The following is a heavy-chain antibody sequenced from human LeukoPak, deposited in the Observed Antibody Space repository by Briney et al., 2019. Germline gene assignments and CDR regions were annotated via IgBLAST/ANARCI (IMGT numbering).Heavy chain of an antibody. CDR2: ISSSSSYI. CDR3: ARVPSSTSEHG. D-gene: IGHD2-2*01. V-gene: IGHV3-21*01. J-gene: IGHJ4*02. CDR1: GFSFSTYW. Sequence: GGSLRLSCVASGFSFSTYWMSWVRQAPGKGLEWVSSISSSSSYIYYADSVKGRFTISRDNAKNSLYLQMNSLRAEDTAVYYCARVPSSTSEHGWGQGTLVTVSS.